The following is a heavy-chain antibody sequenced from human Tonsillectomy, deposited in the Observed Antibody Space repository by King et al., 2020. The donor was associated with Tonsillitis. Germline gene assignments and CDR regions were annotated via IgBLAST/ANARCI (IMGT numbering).Heavy chain of an antibody. CDR1: GGSFSGYY. Sequence: VQLQQWGAGLLKPSETLSLTCVVYGGSFSGYYWSWIRQPPGKGLEWIGEINHSGSTNYNPSLKSRVTVSVDTPKNQFSLKLSSVTAADTAVYYCARGGIAAADFYWYFDLWGRGTLVTVSS. CDR3: ARGGIAAADFYWYFDL. J-gene: IGHJ2*01. CDR2: INHSGST. V-gene: IGHV4-34*01. D-gene: IGHD6-13*01.